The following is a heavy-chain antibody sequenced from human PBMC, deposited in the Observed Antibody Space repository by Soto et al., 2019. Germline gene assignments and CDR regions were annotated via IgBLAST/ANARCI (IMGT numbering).Heavy chain of an antibody. Sequence: GGSLRLSCAASGFTVSSNYMSWVRQAPGKGLEWVSVIYSGGSTYYADSVKGRFTISRDNSKNTLYLQMNSLRAEDTAVYYCARAPLYDYVWGNWGQGTLVTVSS. CDR3: ARAPLYDYVWGN. J-gene: IGHJ4*02. V-gene: IGHV3-53*01. CDR2: IYSGGST. D-gene: IGHD3-16*01. CDR1: GFTVSSNY.